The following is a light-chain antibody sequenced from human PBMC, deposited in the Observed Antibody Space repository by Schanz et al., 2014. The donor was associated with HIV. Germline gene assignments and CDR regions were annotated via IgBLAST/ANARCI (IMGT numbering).Light chain of an antibody. CDR2: AAS. J-gene: IGKJ2*01. Sequence: DIQMTQSPSTLSAFVGDRVTITCRASQSIGNSLAWYQLKPGRAPKLLIYAASTLVSGVPLKFSGTGSGTEFTLTISSLQPEDFTTYYCQHYNSFSSTFGQGTNLDLK. CDR1: QSIGNS. V-gene: IGKV1-5*03. CDR3: QHYNSFSST.